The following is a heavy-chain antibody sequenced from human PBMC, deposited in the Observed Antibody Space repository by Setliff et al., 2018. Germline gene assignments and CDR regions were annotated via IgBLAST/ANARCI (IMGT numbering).Heavy chain of an antibody. Sequence: SVKVSCKASGGTFISYAINWVRQAPGQGLEWMGGTIPMFGTTNYAQKFQGRVTVITDESTSTAYMELSSLKSEDTAMYYCAREGVDTRSSTDYRYYMDVWGKGTTVTVSS. D-gene: IGHD2-15*01. CDR2: TIPMFGTT. CDR3: AREGVDTRSSTDYRYYMDV. CDR1: GGTFISYA. V-gene: IGHV1-69*05. J-gene: IGHJ6*03.